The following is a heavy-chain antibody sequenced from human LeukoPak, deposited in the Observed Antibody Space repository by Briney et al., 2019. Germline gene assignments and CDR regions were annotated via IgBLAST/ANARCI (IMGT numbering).Heavy chain of an antibody. D-gene: IGHD1-26*01. CDR1: GGSISSSGYY. CDR3: ARHEYSGSYYGLSWFDP. V-gene: IGHV4-39*01. CDR2: IYYSGST. Sequence: SETLSLTCTVSGGSISSSGYYWGWVRQPPGKGLEWIASIYYSGSTYYNPSLKSRVTISVDTSKNQLSLKLSSLTAAGTAVYYCARHEYSGSYYGLSWFDPWGQGTLVTVSS. J-gene: IGHJ5*02.